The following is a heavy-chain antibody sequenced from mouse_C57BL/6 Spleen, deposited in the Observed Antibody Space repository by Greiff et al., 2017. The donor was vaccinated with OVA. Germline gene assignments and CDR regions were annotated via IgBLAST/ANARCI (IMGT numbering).Heavy chain of an antibody. J-gene: IGHJ1*03. D-gene: IGHD1-1*01. V-gene: IGHV1-82*01. CDR2: IYPGDGDT. CDR3: ATRSGSSSWYFDV. CDR1: GYAFSSSW. Sequence: QVQLKESGPELVKPGASVKISCKASGYAFSSSWMNWVKQRPGKGLEWIGRIYPGDGDTNSNGKFKGKATLTADKSSSTAYMQLSSLTSEDSAVYFCATRSGSSSWYFDVWGTGTTVTVSS.